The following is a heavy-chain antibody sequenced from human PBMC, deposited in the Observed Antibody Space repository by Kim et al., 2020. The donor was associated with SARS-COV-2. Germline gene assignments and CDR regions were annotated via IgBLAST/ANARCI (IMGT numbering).Heavy chain of an antibody. CDR1: GYTFTSYG. CDR2: ISAYNGNT. Sequence: ASVKVSCKASGYTFTSYGISWVRQAPGQGLEGMGWISAYNGNTNYVQKLQGRVTMTTDTSTSTAYMELRSLRSDDTAVYYCARYGAGPIYYYGMDVWGQGPTVTVSS. D-gene: IGHD3-10*01. V-gene: IGHV1-18*04. J-gene: IGHJ6*02. CDR3: ARYGAGPIYYYGMDV.